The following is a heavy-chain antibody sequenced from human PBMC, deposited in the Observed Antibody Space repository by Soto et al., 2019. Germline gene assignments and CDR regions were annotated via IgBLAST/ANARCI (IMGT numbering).Heavy chain of an antibody. J-gene: IGHJ6*02. CDR2: IIPIFGTA. D-gene: IGHD3-3*01. CDR3: ARENEARALNYDFWSATPLYYGMDV. V-gene: IGHV1-69*13. Sequence: GASVNVSCKASGGTFSSYAISWVRQAPGQGLEWMGGIIPIFGTANYAQKFQGRVTITADESTSTAYMELSSLRSEDTAVYYCARENEARALNYDFWSATPLYYGMDVWGQGTTVTVSS. CDR1: GGTFSSYA.